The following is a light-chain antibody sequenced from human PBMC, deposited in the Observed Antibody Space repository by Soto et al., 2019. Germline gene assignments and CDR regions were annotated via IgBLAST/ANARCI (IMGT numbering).Light chain of an antibody. Sequence: QSALTQPASVSGSPGQSITISCTGTSNDVGGYNYVSWFQQHPGKAPKLLIYDVTNRPSGVSNRFSGSKSGNTASLTISGLQAEDEADYYCSSFSCSSTLVFGGGTKVTVL. CDR1: SNDVGGYNY. CDR3: SSFSCSSTLV. V-gene: IGLV2-14*03. CDR2: DVT. J-gene: IGLJ2*01.